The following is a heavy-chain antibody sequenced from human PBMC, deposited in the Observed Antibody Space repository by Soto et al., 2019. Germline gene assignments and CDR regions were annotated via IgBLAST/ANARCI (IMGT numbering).Heavy chain of an antibody. V-gene: IGHV3-23*01. CDR1: GFTFSTFW. J-gene: IGHJ4*02. CDR3: AKDVAWTPRRFDF. CDR2: ISGSGGRT. D-gene: IGHD1-1*01. Sequence: GGSLRLSCETSGFTFSTFWMHWVRQAPGKGLEWISSISGSGGRTYYADSVKGRFTISRDNSKNTVYLQMNILSAEATAVYYCAKDVAWTPRRFDFWGQGTLVTVSS.